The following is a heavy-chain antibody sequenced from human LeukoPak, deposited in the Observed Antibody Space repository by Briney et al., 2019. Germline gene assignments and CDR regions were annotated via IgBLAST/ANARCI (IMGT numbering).Heavy chain of an antibody. J-gene: IGHJ5*02. CDR2: IRYDGSNK. V-gene: IGHV3-30*02. CDR1: GFTFSSYA. Sequence: PGGSLRLSCAASGFTFSSYAMHWVRQAPGKGLEWVAFIRYDGSNKYYADSVKGRFTISRDNAKNSLYLQMNSLRAEDTAVYYCARDTIAGPHFSPNWFDPWGQGTLVTVSS. D-gene: IGHD6-13*01. CDR3: ARDTIAGPHFSPNWFDP.